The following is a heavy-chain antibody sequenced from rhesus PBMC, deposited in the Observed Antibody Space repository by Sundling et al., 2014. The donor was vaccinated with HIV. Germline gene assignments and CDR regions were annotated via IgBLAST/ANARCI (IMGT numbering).Heavy chain of an antibody. V-gene: IGHV4S10*01. Sequence: QVQLQESGPGVVKPSETLSLTCDVSGGSISENYRWSWIRQSPGKGLEWIGYISGSSGSTNYNPSLKSRVTISKDTSKNQFSLKLSSVTAADTAVYYCARDGYCTGSGCFPFDYWGQGVLVTVSS. CDR2: ISGSSGST. D-gene: IGHD2-21*01. CDR3: ARDGYCTGSGCFPFDY. CDR1: GGSISENYR. J-gene: IGHJ4*01.